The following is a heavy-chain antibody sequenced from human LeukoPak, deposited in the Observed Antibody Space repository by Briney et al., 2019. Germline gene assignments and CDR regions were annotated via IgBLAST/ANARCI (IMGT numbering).Heavy chain of an antibody. D-gene: IGHD6-19*01. V-gene: IGHV1-69*04. Sequence: ASVKVSCKASGGTFSSYAISWVRQAPGQGLEWMGRIIPILGIANYAQKFQGRVTITADKSTSTAYMELSSLRSEDTAVYYCAKDKQFSGDDAFDIWGQGTMVTVSS. CDR1: GGTFSSYA. CDR2: IIPILGIA. CDR3: AKDKQFSGDDAFDI. J-gene: IGHJ3*02.